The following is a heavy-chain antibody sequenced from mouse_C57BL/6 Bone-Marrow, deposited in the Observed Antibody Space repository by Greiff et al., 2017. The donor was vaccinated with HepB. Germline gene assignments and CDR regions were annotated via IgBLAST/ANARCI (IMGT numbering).Heavy chain of an antibody. Sequence: QVQLQQSGAELARPGASVKLSCKASGYTFTSYGISWVKQRTGQGLEWIGEIYPRSGNTYHNEKFKGKATLTADKSSSTAYMELRSLTSEDSAVYFCARGWLQFAYWGQGTLVTVSA. CDR2: IYPRSGNT. J-gene: IGHJ3*01. CDR3: ARGWLQFAY. D-gene: IGHD2-3*01. CDR1: GYTFTSYG. V-gene: IGHV1-81*01.